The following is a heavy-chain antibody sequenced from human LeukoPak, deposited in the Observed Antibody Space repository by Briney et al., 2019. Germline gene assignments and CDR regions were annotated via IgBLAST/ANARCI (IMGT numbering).Heavy chain of an antibody. D-gene: IGHD2-2*01. J-gene: IGHJ3*02. CDR2: IYYSGST. V-gene: IGHV4-31*03. CDR3: ARASKRVPAATDAFDI. CDR1: GGSISSGGYY. Sequence: TSETLSLTCTVSGGSISSGGYYWSWIRQHPGKGLEWIGYIYYSGSTYYNPSLKSRVTISVDTSKNQFSLKLSSVTAADTAVYYCARASKRVPAATDAFDIWGQGTMVTVSS.